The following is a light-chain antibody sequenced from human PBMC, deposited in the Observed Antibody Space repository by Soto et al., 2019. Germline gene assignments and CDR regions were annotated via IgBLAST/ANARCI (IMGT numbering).Light chain of an antibody. Sequence: QSALTQPASVSGSPGQSITISCTGTSSDVGGYNYVSWYQQHPGNAPKLMIYEVTNRPSGVSNRFTGSKSGNTASLTISGLQAEDEADYYCCSYTSSADLVFGGGTKLTVL. CDR2: EVT. CDR1: SSDVGGYNY. V-gene: IGLV2-14*01. J-gene: IGLJ3*02. CDR3: CSYTSSADLV.